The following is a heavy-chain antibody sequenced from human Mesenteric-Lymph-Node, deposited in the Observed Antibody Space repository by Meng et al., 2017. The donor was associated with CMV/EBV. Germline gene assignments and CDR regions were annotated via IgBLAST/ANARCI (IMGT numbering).Heavy chain of an antibody. CDR3: ARSLGGSGSYFDY. V-gene: IGHV3-20*04. CDR1: GFTFDDYG. J-gene: IGHJ4*02. D-gene: IGHD3-10*01. CDR2: INWNGGST. Sequence: GESLKISCAASGFTFDDYGMSWVRQAPGKGLEWVSGINWNGGSTGYADSVKGRFTISRDNAKNSLYLQMNSLRAEDTALYYCARSLGGSGSYFDYWGQGTLVTVSS.